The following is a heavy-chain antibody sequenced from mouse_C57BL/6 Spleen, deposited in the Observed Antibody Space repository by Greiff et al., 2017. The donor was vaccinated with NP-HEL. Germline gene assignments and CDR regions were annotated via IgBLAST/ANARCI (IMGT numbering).Heavy chain of an antibody. V-gene: IGHV1-55*01. CDR3: ARWGTGRDYFDY. CDR1: GYTFTSYW. D-gene: IGHD4-1*01. Sequence: QVQLQQPGAELVKPGASVKMSCKASGYTFTSYWITWVKQRPGQGLEWIGDIYPGSGSTNYNEKFKSKATLTVDTSSSTAYMQLSSLTSEDSAVYYCARWGTGRDYFDYWGKGTTLTVSS. CDR2: IYPGSGST. J-gene: IGHJ2*01.